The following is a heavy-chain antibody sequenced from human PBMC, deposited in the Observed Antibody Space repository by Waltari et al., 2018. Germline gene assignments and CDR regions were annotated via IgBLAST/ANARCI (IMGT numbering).Heavy chain of an antibody. CDR3: ARLAGAVGYCSGGSCYSGSYDY. J-gene: IGHJ4*02. V-gene: IGHV5-51*03. CDR1: GYSFTSYW. D-gene: IGHD2-15*01. Sequence: EVQLVPSGAEVKKPGESLKLSCKGSGYSFTSYWIGLVRQMPGKGLEWMGIIYPGDSDTRYSPSFQGQVTISADKSISTAYLQWSSLKASDTAMYYCARLAGAVGYCSGGSCYSGSYDYWGQGTLVTVSS. CDR2: IYPGDSDT.